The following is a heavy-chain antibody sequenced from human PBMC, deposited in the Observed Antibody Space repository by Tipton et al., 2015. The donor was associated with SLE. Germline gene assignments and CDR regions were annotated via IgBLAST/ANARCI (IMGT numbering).Heavy chain of an antibody. Sequence: TLSLTCTVSGDTIDGNTYFWDWIRQPPGKGLMLIGSISYSGATSYNPSLKSRVTISVDTSKNQFSLRLTSVTAADTAVYYCARMYAGVGAIQFFQYWGQGTQVTVSS. CDR3: ARMYAGVGAIQFFQY. J-gene: IGHJ4*01. D-gene: IGHD1-26*01. V-gene: IGHV4-39*07. CDR2: ISYSGAT. CDR1: GDTIDGNTYF.